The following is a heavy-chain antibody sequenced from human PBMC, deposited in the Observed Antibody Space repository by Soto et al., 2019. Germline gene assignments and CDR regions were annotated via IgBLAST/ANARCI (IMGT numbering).Heavy chain of an antibody. D-gene: IGHD4-17*01. Sequence: GASVKVSCKASGYTFTSYAMHWVRQAPGQRLEWMGWINAGNGNTKYSQKFQGRVTITRDTSASTAYMELSSLRSEDTAVYYCASPDYGDYGGMMGVDDYYYGMDVWGQGTTVTVSS. V-gene: IGHV1-3*01. CDR2: INAGNGNT. J-gene: IGHJ6*02. CDR1: GYTFTSYA. CDR3: ASPDYGDYGGMMGVDDYYYGMDV.